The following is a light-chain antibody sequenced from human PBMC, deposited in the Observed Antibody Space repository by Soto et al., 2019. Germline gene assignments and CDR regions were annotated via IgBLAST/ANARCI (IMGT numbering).Light chain of an antibody. V-gene: IGKV1D-12*01. Sequence: DIQVTQSPSSVSASVGDRVTITCRASQDINNWLAWYQQKPGKAPKLLIYTTSNLQSGVPSRFSGSGSGTDVTLTINSLQPEDFATYYCQQANSFPLTFGGGTKVEIK. CDR1: QDINNW. CDR3: QQANSFPLT. J-gene: IGKJ4*01. CDR2: TTS.